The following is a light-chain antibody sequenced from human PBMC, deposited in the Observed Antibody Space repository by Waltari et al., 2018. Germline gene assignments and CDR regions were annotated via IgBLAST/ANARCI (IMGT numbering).Light chain of an antibody. CDR1: SDMDVETYN. J-gene: IGLJ3*02. Sequence: QPVLTQPPSSSASAGESARLTCTLPSDMDVETYNIYWYQQKPGSPPRFLLYYYSDLDKGQGSGVPSRCSGSKDASANAGILLISGLQSEDEADYYCMIWPTNLGVFGGGTRLTVL. CDR2: YYSDLDK. V-gene: IGLV5-37*01. CDR3: MIWPTNLGV.